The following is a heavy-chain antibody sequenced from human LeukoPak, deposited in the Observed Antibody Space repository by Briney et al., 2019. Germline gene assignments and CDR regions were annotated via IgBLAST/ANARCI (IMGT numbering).Heavy chain of an antibody. CDR3: ARDTYSSSWYWYGLDV. V-gene: IGHV7-4-1*02. CDR1: GYTFTSYA. Sequence: ASVKVSCKASGYTFTSYAMNWVRQAPRQGLEWMGLISTNTGNPTYAQGFTGRFVFSLDTSVSTAYLQISSLKAEDTAVYYCARDTYSSSWYWYGLDVWGQGTTVTVSS. CDR2: ISTNTGNP. D-gene: IGHD6-13*01. J-gene: IGHJ6*02.